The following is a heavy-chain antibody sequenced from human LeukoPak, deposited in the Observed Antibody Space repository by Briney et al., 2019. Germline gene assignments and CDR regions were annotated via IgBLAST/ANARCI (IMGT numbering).Heavy chain of an antibody. D-gene: IGHD2-2*01. V-gene: IGHV4-39*01. J-gene: IGHJ4*02. CDR3: ASCIVVVPAAVDY. Sequence: SETLSLTCTVSGGSISSSSYYWGWIRQPPGKGLEWIGSIYYSGSTYYNPSLKSRVTISVDTSKNQFSLKLSSVTAADTAVYYCASCIVVVPAAVDYWGQGTLVTVSS. CDR1: GGSISSSSYY. CDR2: IYYSGST.